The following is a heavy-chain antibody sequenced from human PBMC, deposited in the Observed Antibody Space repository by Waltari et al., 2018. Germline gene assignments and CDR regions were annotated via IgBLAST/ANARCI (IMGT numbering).Heavy chain of an antibody. Sequence: EVQLVQSGAEVKKPGATVKISCKASGYTFTDYYMHWVQQAPGNGLEWMGRVDPEDGETIYAEKFQGRVTITADTTTDTAYMELSSLRSEDTAVYYCAGFGLKYYDSSGYLAFDIWGQGTMVTVSS. D-gene: IGHD3-22*01. CDR1: GYTFTDYY. J-gene: IGHJ3*02. CDR2: VDPEDGET. CDR3: AGFGLKYYDSSGYLAFDI. V-gene: IGHV1-69-2*01.